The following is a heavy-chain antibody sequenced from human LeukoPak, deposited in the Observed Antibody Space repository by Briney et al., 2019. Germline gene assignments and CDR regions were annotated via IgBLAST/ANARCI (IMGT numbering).Heavy chain of an antibody. CDR1: GGSISSYY. J-gene: IGHJ4*02. CDR2: MYISGST. Sequence: SETLSLTCTVFGGSISSYYWSWIRQPAGKGLEWIGRMYISGSTNYNPSLKSRVTMSVDTSKNRFSLKLSSVTAADTAVYYCARDTGYYFGSGNYLYYFDYWGQGALVTVSS. CDR3: ARDTGYYFGSGNYLYYFDY. D-gene: IGHD3-10*01. V-gene: IGHV4-4*07.